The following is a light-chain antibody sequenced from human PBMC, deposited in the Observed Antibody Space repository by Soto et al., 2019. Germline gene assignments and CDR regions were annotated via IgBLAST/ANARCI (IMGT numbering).Light chain of an antibody. Sequence: QSALTQPRSVSGSPGQSVTISCTGTSSDVGGYNYVSWYQQHPGKAPKVMIYDVSERPSGVPDRVSGSKSGNTASLTISGLQAEDEADYSCCSYAGSPRYVFGTGTKLTVL. CDR2: DVS. CDR1: SSDVGGYNY. J-gene: IGLJ1*01. CDR3: CSYAGSPRYV. V-gene: IGLV2-11*01.